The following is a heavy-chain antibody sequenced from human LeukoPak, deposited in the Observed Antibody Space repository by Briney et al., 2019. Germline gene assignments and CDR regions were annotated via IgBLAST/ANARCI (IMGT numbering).Heavy chain of an antibody. V-gene: IGHV3-9*01. CDR2: ISWNGGSI. J-gene: IGHJ6*02. CDR1: GFTFDDYA. D-gene: IGHD1-26*01. CDR3: AKDIKSRLGGMDV. Sequence: PGGSLRLSCAASGFTFDDYAMHWVRQAPGKGLEWVSGISWNGGSIGYADSVKGRFTISRDNAKNSLYLQMNSLRAEDTALYYCAKDIKSRLGGMDVWGQGTTVTVSS.